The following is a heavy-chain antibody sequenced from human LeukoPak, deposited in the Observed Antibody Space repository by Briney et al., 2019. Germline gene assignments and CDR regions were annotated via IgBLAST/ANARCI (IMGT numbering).Heavy chain of an antibody. CDR3: ARVKIVVVPAATSYYYYYYMDV. CDR1: NGSISTYY. V-gene: IGHV4-59*01. D-gene: IGHD2-2*01. Sequence: SETLSLTCTVSNGSISTYYWSWIRQPPGKGLEWIGYIYYSGSTNYNPSLKSRVTISVDTSKNQFSLKLSSVTAADTAVYYCARVKIVVVPAATSYYYYYYMDVWGKGTTVTISS. J-gene: IGHJ6*03. CDR2: IYYSGST.